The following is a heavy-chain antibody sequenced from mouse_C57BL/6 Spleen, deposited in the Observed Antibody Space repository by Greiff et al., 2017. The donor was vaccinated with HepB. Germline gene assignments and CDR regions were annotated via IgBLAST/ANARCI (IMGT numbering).Heavy chain of an antibody. D-gene: IGHD1-1*01. CDR3: ARNRDYGSSSY. J-gene: IGHJ2*01. CDR2: INPGSGGT. CDR1: GYAFTNYL. Sequence: QVQLQQSGAELVRPGTSVKVSCKASGYAFTNYLIEWVKQRPGQGLEWIGVINPGSGGTNYNEKFKGKATLTADKSSSTAYMQLSSLTSEDSAVYFCARNRDYGSSSYWGQGTTLTVSS. V-gene: IGHV1-54*01.